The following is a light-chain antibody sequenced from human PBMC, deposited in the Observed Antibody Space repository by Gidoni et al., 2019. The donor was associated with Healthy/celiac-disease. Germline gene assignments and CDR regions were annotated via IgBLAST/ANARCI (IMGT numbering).Light chain of an antibody. CDR2: AAS. CDR1: QSISSY. Sequence: DIQMTQSPSSLSASVGDRVTITCRASQSISSYLNWYQQKPGKAPKLLVYAASSLQSGVPSRFSGSGSGTDFTLTSRSLKPEDFATYYCQQSYSAPRTCXQXTRVEIK. J-gene: IGKJ1*01. CDR3: QQSYSAPRT. V-gene: IGKV1-39*01.